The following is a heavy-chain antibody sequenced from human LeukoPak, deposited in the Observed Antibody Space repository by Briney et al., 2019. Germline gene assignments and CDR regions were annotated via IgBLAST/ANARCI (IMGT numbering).Heavy chain of an antibody. D-gene: IGHD3-10*01. V-gene: IGHV1-46*01. CDR1: GYTFTTYY. CDR2: VNPSGGGT. Sequence: ASVKVSCKASGYTFTTYYIHWVRQAPGQGLEWMGIVNPSGGGTSYAQKFQGRVTITRDTSTSTVYMEVSSLRSEDTAVYYCARDRHGSGTYNYYGMDVWGQGTTVTVSS. CDR3: ARDRHGSGTYNYYGMDV. J-gene: IGHJ6*02.